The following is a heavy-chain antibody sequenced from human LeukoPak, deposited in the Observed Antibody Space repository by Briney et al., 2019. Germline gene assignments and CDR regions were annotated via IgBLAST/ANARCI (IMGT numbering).Heavy chain of an antibody. J-gene: IGHJ6*03. D-gene: IGHD6-6*01. Sequence: ASVKVSCKASGYTFTSYGISWVRQAPGQGLEWMGWISAYNGNTNYAQKLRGRVTMTTDTSTSTAYMELRSLRSEDTAVYYCARDIYSSSPSSTRYYYMDVWGKGTTVTVSS. CDR3: ARDIYSSSPSSTRYYYMDV. CDR2: ISAYNGNT. CDR1: GYTFTSYG. V-gene: IGHV1-18*01.